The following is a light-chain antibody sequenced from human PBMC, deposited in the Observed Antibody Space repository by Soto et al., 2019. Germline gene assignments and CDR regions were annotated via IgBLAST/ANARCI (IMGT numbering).Light chain of an antibody. CDR2: EVS. CDR1: SSDIGGYKY. V-gene: IGLV2-14*01. J-gene: IGLJ3*02. Sequence: QSALAQPASVSGSLGQSITISCTGTSSDIGGYKYVSWYQQHPGKAPKLIIFEVSNRPSGVSDRFSGSNSGNTASLTISGLQAEEEADYYCTSYSRYRVLVFGGGT. CDR3: TSYSRYRVLV.